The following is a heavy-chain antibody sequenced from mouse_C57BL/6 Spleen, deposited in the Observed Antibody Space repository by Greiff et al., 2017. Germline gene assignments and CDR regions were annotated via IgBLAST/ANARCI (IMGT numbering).Heavy chain of an antibody. CDR1: GFTFSSYA. D-gene: IGHD1-1*01. CDR3: ARGIKVVATDWYFDV. V-gene: IGHV5-4*03. CDR2: ISDGGSYT. J-gene: IGHJ1*03. Sequence: EVKVVESGGGLVKPGGSLKLSCAASGFTFSSYAMSWVRQTPEKRLEWVATISDGGSYTYYPDNVKGRFTISRDNAKNNLYLQMSHLKSEDTAMYYCARGIKVVATDWYFDVWGTGTTVTVSS.